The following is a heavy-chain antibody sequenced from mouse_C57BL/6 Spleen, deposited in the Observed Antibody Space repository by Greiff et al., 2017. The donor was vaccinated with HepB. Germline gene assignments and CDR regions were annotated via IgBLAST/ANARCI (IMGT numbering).Heavy chain of an antibody. V-gene: IGHV1-47*01. D-gene: IGHD2-4*01. Sequence: VMLVESGAELVKPGASVKMSCKASGYTFTTYPIEWMKQNHGKSLEWIGNFHPYNDDTKYNEKFKGKATLTVEKSSSTVYLELSRLTSDDSAVYYCARRYDYDGDWFAYWGQGTLVTVSA. CDR1: GYTFTTYP. J-gene: IGHJ3*01. CDR2: FHPYNDDT. CDR3: ARRYDYDGDWFAY.